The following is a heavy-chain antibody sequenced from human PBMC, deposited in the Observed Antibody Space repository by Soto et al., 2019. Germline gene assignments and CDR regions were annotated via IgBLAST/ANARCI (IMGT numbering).Heavy chain of an antibody. D-gene: IGHD3-3*01. Sequence: GESLKISCAASGFTFSSYAMHWVRQAPGKGLEWVAVISYDGSNKYYADSVKGRFTISRDNSKNMLYLQMNSLRAEDTAVYYCARERRIFWSGYYTGQYYYGMDVWGQGTTVTVSS. CDR2: ISYDGSNK. CDR1: GFTFSSYA. J-gene: IGHJ6*02. CDR3: ARERRIFWSGYYTGQYYYGMDV. V-gene: IGHV3-30-3*01.